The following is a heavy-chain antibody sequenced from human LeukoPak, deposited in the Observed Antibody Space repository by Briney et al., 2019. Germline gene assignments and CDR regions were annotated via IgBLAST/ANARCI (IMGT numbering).Heavy chain of an antibody. J-gene: IGHJ3*02. Sequence: GGSLRLSCAASGFTFSSYAMHWVRQAPGKGLEYVSAISSNGGSTYYANSVKGRFTISRDNSKNTLYLQMGSLRAEDMAVYYCARLPSVRAFDIWGQGTMVTVSS. D-gene: IGHD5/OR15-5a*01. CDR3: ARLPSVRAFDI. CDR1: GFTFSSYA. CDR2: ISSNGGST. V-gene: IGHV3-64*01.